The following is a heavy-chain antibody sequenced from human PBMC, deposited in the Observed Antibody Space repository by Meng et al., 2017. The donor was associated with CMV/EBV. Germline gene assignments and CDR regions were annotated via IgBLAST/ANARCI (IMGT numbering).Heavy chain of an antibody. CDR2: IKQDGSEK. J-gene: IGHJ3*02. CDR1: GFTFSSYW. D-gene: IGHD3-3*01. V-gene: IGHV3-7*01. Sequence: GESLKISCAASGFTFSSYWMSWVRQAPGKGLEWVANIKQDGSEKYYVDSVKGRFTISRDNAKNSLYLQMNSLRAEDTAVYYCARGNNYDFWSGDAFDIWGQGTMVT. CDR3: ARGNNYDFWSGDAFDI.